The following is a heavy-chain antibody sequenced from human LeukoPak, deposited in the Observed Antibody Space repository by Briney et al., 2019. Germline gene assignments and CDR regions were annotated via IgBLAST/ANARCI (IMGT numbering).Heavy chain of an antibody. CDR3: ARAGEQWLAENWFDP. Sequence: ASVMVSCKASGYTFTSYYMHWVRQAPGQGLEWMGIINPSGGSTSYAQKFQGRVTMTRDTSTSTVYMELSSLRSEDTAVYYCARAGEQWLAENWFDPWGQGTLVTVSS. D-gene: IGHD6-19*01. CDR1: GYTFTSYY. J-gene: IGHJ5*02. V-gene: IGHV1-46*01. CDR2: INPSGGST.